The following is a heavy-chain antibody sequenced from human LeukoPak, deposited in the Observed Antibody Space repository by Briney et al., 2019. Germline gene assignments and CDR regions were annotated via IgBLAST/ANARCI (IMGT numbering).Heavy chain of an antibody. J-gene: IGHJ4*02. D-gene: IGHD3-3*01. CDR2: MNPNSGNT. V-gene: IGHV1-8*03. CDR1: GYTFTSYD. Sequence: ASVKVSSKASGYTFTSYDINWVRQATGQGLEWMGWMNPNSGNTGYAQKFQGRVTITSNTSISTAYMELSSLRSEDTAVYYCARGRCYDFWSGCIPDYWGQGTLVTVSS. CDR3: ARGRCYDFWSGCIPDY.